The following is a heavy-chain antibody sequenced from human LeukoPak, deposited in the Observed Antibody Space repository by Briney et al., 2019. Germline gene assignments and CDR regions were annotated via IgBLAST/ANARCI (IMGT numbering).Heavy chain of an antibody. CDR3: ARAYYDFFRMPFDP. CDR2: ISYDGSNK. D-gene: IGHD3-3*01. J-gene: IGHJ5*02. V-gene: IGHV3-30*04. Sequence: QAGGSLRLSCAASGFTFSSYAMHWVRQAPGKGLEWVAVISYDGSNKYYADSVKGRFTISRDNSKNTLYLQMNSLRAEDTAVYYCARAYYDFFRMPFDPWGQGTLVTVSS. CDR1: GFTFSSYA.